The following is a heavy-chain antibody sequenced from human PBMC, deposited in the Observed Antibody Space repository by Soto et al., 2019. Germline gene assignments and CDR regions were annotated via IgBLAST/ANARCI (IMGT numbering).Heavy chain of an antibody. CDR2: INAGNGNT. CDR3: ASSSSGWYPIY. J-gene: IGHJ4*02. D-gene: IGHD6-19*01. V-gene: IGHV1-3*01. Sequence: ASVKVSCKASEYTFSSYAMHWVRQAPGQRLEWMGWINAGNGNTKYSQKFQGRVTITRDTSASTAYMELSSLRSEDTAVYYCASSSSGWYPIYWGQGTLVTVSS. CDR1: EYTFSSYA.